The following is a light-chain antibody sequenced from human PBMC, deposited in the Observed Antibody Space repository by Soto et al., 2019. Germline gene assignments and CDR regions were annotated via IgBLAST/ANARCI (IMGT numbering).Light chain of an antibody. V-gene: IGKV1-5*03. CDR3: LQHSNLPWT. CDR1: QSISSW. J-gene: IGKJ1*01. Sequence: DIQMTQSPSTLSASVGDRVTITCRASQSISSWLAWYQQKPGKAPKLLIYKASTLKSGVPSRFSGSGSGTEFTLTISSLQPEDFATYFCLQHSNLPWTFGQGTKVDIK. CDR2: KAS.